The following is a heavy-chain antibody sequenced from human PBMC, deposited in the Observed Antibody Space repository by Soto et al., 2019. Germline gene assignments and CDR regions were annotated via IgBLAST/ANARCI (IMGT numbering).Heavy chain of an antibody. Sequence: ASVKVSCKASGYTFTGYYMHWVRQAPGQGLEWMGWINPNFGTANYAQKFQGRVTITRDESTSTAYMELSSLRSEDTAVYYCAGEDYDFWSGENYYYYGMDVSGQGTTVTVSS. CDR2: INPNFGTA. CDR1: GYTFTGYY. D-gene: IGHD3-3*01. J-gene: IGHJ6*02. CDR3: AGEDYDFWSGENYYYYGMDV. V-gene: IGHV1-2*02.